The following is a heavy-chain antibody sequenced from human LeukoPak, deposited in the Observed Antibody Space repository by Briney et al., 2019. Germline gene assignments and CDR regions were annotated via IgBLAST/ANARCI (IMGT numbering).Heavy chain of an antibody. CDR1: GYTFTGYY. CDR3: ARDFRFDGSGSIGYYYYYYMDV. J-gene: IGHJ6*03. Sequence: GASVKVSCKASGYTFTGYYMHWVRQAPGQGLEWMGWINPNSGGTNYAQKFQGRVTMTRDTSISTAYMELSRLRSDDTAVYYCARDFRFDGSGSIGYYYYYYMDVWGKGTTVTISS. D-gene: IGHD3-10*01. V-gene: IGHV1-2*02. CDR2: INPNSGGT.